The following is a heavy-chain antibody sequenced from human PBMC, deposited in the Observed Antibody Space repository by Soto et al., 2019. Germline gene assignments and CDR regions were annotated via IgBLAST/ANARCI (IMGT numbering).Heavy chain of an antibody. Sequence: ASVKVSCKVSGYTLTELSMHWVRQAPGKGLEWMGGFDPEDGETIYAQKFQGRVTMTEDTSTDTAYMELSSMSSEDTAVYYCAIGIYDFWSVNGMVFDIGAQGTMVPVSS. J-gene: IGHJ3*02. V-gene: IGHV1-24*01. CDR1: GYTLTELS. D-gene: IGHD3-3*01. CDR3: AIGIYDFWSVNGMVFDI. CDR2: FDPEDGET.